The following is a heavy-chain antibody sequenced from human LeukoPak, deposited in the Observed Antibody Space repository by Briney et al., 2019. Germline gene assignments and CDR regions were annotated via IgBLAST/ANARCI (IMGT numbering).Heavy chain of an antibody. CDR2: ISSSSSYI. D-gene: IGHD6-6*01. CDR1: GFTFTSYA. Sequence: GGSLRLSCAASGFTFTSYATNWVRQAPGKGLEWVSSISSSSSYIYYADSVKGRFTISRDNAKNSLYLQMNSLRAEDTAVYYCARDLQLALRTANYGMDVWGQGTTVTVSS. CDR3: ARDLQLALRTANYGMDV. J-gene: IGHJ6*02. V-gene: IGHV3-21*01.